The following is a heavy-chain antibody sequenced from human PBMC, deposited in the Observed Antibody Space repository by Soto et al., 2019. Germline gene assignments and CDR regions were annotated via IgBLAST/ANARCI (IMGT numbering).Heavy chain of an antibody. D-gene: IGHD3-16*02. J-gene: IGHJ4*02. CDR2: ISSSSSYT. CDR1: GFTFSDYY. Sequence: GGSLRLSCAASGFTFSDYYMSWIRQAPGKGLEWVSYISSSSSYTNYADSVKGRFTISRDNAKNSLYLQMNSLRAEDTAVYYCARDREGDYVWGSYRTELDYWGQGTLVTVSS. CDR3: ARDREGDYVWGSYRTELDY. V-gene: IGHV3-11*06.